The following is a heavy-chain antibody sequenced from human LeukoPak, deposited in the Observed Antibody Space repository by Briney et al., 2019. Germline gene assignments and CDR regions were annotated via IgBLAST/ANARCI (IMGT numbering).Heavy chain of an antibody. J-gene: IGHJ3*02. CDR3: ARDWDYYDSSGYPPSAFDI. V-gene: IGHV4-39*07. D-gene: IGHD3-22*01. Sequence: SETLSLTCTVSGGSISSSSYYWGWIRQPPGKGLEWIGSIYYSGSTYYNPSLKSRVTISVDTSKNQFSLKLSSVTAADTAVYYCARDWDYYDSSGYPPSAFDIWGQGTMVTVSS. CDR1: GGSISSSSYY. CDR2: IYYSGST.